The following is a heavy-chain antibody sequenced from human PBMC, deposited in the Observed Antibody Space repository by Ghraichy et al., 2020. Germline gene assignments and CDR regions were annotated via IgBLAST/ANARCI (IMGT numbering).Heavy chain of an antibody. V-gene: IGHV3-21*01. CDR3: ARDLGGIFGVVGLNWFDP. J-gene: IGHJ5*02. Sequence: GGSLRLSCAASGFTFSSYSMNWVRQAPGKGLEWVSSISSSSSYIYYADSVKGRFTISRDNAKNSLYLQMNSLRAEDTAVYYCARDLGGIFGVVGLNWFDPWGQGTLVTVSS. CDR1: GFTFSSYS. CDR2: ISSSSSYI. D-gene: IGHD3-3*01.